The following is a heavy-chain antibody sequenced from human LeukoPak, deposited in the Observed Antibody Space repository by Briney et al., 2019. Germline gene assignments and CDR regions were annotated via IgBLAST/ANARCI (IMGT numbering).Heavy chain of an antibody. V-gene: IGHV3-11*04. CDR3: ARDPYSGSYGDYYYYYMDV. CDR2: ISSSGSTI. D-gene: IGHD1-26*01. Sequence: PVGSLRLSCAASGFTFSDYYMSWIRQAPGKGLEWVSYISSSGSTIYYADSVKGRFTISRDNAKNSLYLQMNSLRAEDTAVYYCARDPYSGSYGDYYYYYMDVWGKGTTVTISS. J-gene: IGHJ6*03. CDR1: GFTFSDYY.